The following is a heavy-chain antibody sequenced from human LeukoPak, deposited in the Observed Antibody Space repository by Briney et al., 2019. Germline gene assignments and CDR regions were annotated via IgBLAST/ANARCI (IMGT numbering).Heavy chain of an antibody. CDR1: GLSLSTRGVG. D-gene: IGHD3-22*01. J-gene: IGHJ5*02. CDR2: IYWDDDK. CDR3: AHRTYYYDSSGYPNWFDP. Sequence: ESGPTLVKPTQTLTLTCTFSGLSLSTRGVGVGWIRQPPGKALEWLSLIYWDDDKRYSPSLKSRLTITKDTSKNQVVLTMTNMDPVDTATYYCAHRTYYYDSSGYPNWFDPWGQGTLVTVSS. V-gene: IGHV2-5*02.